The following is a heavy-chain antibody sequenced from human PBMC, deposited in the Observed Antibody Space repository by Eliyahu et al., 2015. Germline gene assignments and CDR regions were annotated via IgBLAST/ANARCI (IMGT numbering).Heavy chain of an antibody. V-gene: IGHV4-34*01. CDR1: GGSFSXYY. J-gene: IGHJ6*03. CDR3: AREDGEDYYYYYYMDV. D-gene: IGHD4-17*01. Sequence: QVQLQXXGAGLLKPSETLSLTXAVYGGSFSXYYWXWIRQPPGKGLEWXGEINHSGSTNYNPSLKSRVTISVDTSKNQFSLKLSSVTAADTAVYYCAREDGEDYYYYYYMDVWGKGTTVTVSS. CDR2: INHSGST.